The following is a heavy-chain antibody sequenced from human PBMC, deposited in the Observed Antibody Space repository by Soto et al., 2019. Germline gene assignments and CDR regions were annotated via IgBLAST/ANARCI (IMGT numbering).Heavy chain of an antibody. Sequence: SETLSLTCSVSGGSISSKNYYWGWIRQPPGKGLEWVGIIYYSGTTYYNPSLKSRVIISVDTSKNQFSLKLSSVTAADTAVYYCARRPSYYYDSSGFDPFDYWGQGTLVTSPQ. CDR3: ARRPSYYYDSSGFDPFDY. V-gene: IGHV4-39*01. D-gene: IGHD3-22*01. CDR1: GGSISSKNYY. J-gene: IGHJ4*02. CDR2: IYYSGTT.